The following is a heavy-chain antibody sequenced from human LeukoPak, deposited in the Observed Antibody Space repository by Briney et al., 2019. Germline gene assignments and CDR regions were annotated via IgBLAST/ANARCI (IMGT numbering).Heavy chain of an antibody. CDR3: ASRDYFDY. CDR1: GFTFSSYG. Sequence: GGSLRLSCAASGFTFSSYGMHWVRQAPGKGLESVAVISYDGSNKYYADSVKGRFTISRDNSKNTLYLQMNSLRAEDTAVYYCASRDYFDYWGQGTLVTVSS. V-gene: IGHV3-30*03. J-gene: IGHJ4*02. CDR2: ISYDGSNK.